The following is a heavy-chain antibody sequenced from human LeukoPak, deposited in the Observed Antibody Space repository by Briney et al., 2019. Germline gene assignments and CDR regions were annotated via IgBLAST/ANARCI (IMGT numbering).Heavy chain of an antibody. J-gene: IGHJ4*02. Sequence: QTGGSLRLSCAASGFTFSSYAMSWVRQAPVKGLEWVSYISSSGSTIYYADSVKGRFTISRDNAKNSLYLQMNSLRAEDTAVYYCARVLRFSERWGQGTLVTVSS. D-gene: IGHD2/OR15-2a*01. CDR1: GFTFSSYA. CDR2: ISSSGSTI. V-gene: IGHV3-48*04. CDR3: ARVLRFSER.